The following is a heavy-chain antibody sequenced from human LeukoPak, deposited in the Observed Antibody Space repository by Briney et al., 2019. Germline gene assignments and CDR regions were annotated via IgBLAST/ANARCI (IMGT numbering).Heavy chain of an antibody. CDR3: ARDQGDDILTGYYYGMDV. D-gene: IGHD3-9*01. CDR2: IYSTGST. V-gene: IGHV4-59*12. CDR1: GSSISNYY. Sequence: PSETLSLTCSVSGSSISNYYWSWIRQSPGKGLEWIGYIYSTGSTDYNPSLKSRVTMSVDTSKNQFSLKLSSVTAEDTAVYYCARDQGDDILTGYYYGMDVWGQGTTVTVSS. J-gene: IGHJ6*02.